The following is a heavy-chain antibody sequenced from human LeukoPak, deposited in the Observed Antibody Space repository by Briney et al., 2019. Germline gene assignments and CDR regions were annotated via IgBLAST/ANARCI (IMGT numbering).Heavy chain of an antibody. CDR3: ARVGDGYNVYFDY. CDR2: ISSSSGYI. V-gene: IGHV3-21*01. CDR1: GFTFSSYN. D-gene: IGHD5-24*01. Sequence: RPGGSLRLSCAASGFTFSSYNMNWVRQAPGKGLEWVSSISSSSGYIYYADSVMGRFTISRDNAKNSLYLQMNSLRAEDTAVYYCARVGDGYNVYFDYWGQGTLVTVSS. J-gene: IGHJ4*02.